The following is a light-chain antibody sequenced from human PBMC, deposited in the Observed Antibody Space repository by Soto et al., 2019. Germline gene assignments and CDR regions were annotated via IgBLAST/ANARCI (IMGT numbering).Light chain of an antibody. CDR2: GVS. Sequence: ELVLTQSPATLSLSPGERATLSCMASQSVSSYLAWYQQKPGQAPRLLIYGVSSRATGIPDRFSGSGSGTDFTLAISRVQPEDFAVYFCQQYADSPITFGQGTRLEIK. CDR3: QQYADSPIT. CDR1: QSVSSY. J-gene: IGKJ5*01. V-gene: IGKV3-20*01.